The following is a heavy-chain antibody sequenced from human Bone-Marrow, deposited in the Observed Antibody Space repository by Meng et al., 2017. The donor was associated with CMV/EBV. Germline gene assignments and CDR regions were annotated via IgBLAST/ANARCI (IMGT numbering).Heavy chain of an antibody. CDR1: GFTVSSNY. CDR2: IYSGGST. Sequence: GGSLRLSCAASGFTVSSNYMSWVRQAPGKGLEWVSVIYSGGSTYYADSVKGRFTISRDNSKNTLYLQMNSLRAEDTAVYYCARDVWLLPFYGMDVWGQGTTVTVSS. D-gene: IGHD3-22*01. CDR3: ARDVWLLPFYGMDV. J-gene: IGHJ6*02. V-gene: IGHV3-66*02.